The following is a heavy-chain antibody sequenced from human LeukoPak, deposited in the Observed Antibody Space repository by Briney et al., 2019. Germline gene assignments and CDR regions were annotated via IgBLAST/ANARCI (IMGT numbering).Heavy chain of an antibody. CDR2: IYTSGST. V-gene: IGHV4-4*08. J-gene: IGHJ6*03. D-gene: IGHD1-26*01. CDR1: GGSFSGYY. CDR3: ARGGEGATPYYYYMDV. Sequence: PSETLSLTCAVYGGSFSGYYWSWIRQPPGKGLEWIGYIYTSGSTNYNPSLKSRVTISVDTSKNQFSLKLSSVTAADTAVYYCARGGEGATPYYYYMDVWGKGTTVTVSS.